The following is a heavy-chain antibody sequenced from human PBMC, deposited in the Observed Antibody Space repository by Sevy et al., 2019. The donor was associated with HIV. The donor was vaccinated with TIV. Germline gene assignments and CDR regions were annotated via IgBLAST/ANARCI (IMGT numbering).Heavy chain of an antibody. CDR1: GGTFSSYA. CDR2: IIPIFGTA. J-gene: IGHJ6*02. D-gene: IGHD2-15*01. Sequence: ASVKVSCKASGGTFSSYAISWVRQAPGQGLEWMGGIIPIFGTANYAQKFQGRVTITADESTSTAYMELSSLRSEDTAVYYCAREIGGNYYDYGMDVWGQGTTVTVSS. V-gene: IGHV1-69*13. CDR3: AREIGGNYYDYGMDV.